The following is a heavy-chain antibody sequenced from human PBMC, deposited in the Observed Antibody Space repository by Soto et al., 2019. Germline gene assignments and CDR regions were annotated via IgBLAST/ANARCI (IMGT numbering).Heavy chain of an antibody. J-gene: IGHJ4*02. CDR2: ISGSGGST. CDR1: GFTFSSYA. Sequence: PGGSLRLSCAASGFTFSSYAMSWVRQAPGKGLEWVSAISGSGGSTYYADSVKGRFTISRDNSKNTLYLQMNSLRAEDTAVYYCAKHKRGVYAIDPFFDYWGQGTLVTVSS. V-gene: IGHV3-23*01. CDR3: AKHKRGVYAIDPFFDY. D-gene: IGHD2-8*01.